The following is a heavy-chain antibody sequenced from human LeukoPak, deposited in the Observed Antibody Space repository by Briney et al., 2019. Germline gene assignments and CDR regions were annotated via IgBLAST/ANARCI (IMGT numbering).Heavy chain of an antibody. Sequence: PGGSLRLSCAASGFSFSDAWMNWVRQAPGKGLEWVGHIRSKADGGTPDYIAPVKGRFTISRDDSKDTLYLQMNSLRAEDTAVYYCAKHSTGVECWGRGTLVTVSS. D-gene: IGHD3-10*01. CDR3: AKHSTGVEC. V-gene: IGHV3-15*07. J-gene: IGHJ2*01. CDR1: GFSFSDAW. CDR2: IRSKADGGTP.